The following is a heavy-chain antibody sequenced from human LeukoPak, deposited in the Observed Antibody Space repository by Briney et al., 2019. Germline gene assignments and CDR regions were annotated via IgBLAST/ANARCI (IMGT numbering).Heavy chain of an antibody. Sequence: GASVKVSCKASGYTFTGYHIHWVRQAPGQGLEWMGRINPYSGDTNFAQKFQGRVTMTRDTSITTAYMDLSSLTPDDTAVYFYARDQGSLTRSWYTGXXGQGXXVTV. CDR2: INPYSGDT. V-gene: IGHV1-2*06. D-gene: IGHD6-13*01. CDR1: GYTFTGYH. CDR3: ARDQGSLTRSWYTGX. J-gene: IGHJ4*02.